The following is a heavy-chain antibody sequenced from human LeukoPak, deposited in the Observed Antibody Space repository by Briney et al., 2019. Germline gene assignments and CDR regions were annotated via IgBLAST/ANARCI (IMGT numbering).Heavy chain of an antibody. CDR1: GFTFSSYG. CDR3: AKDMGRELPPYYYYYMDV. V-gene: IGHV3-30*02. Sequence: SGGSLRLSCAASGFTFSSYGMHWVRQAPGKGLEWVAFIRYDGSNKYYADSVKGRFTISRGNSKNTLYLQMNSLRAEDTAVYYCAKDMGRELPPYYYYYMDVWGKGTTVTVSS. CDR2: IRYDGSNK. D-gene: IGHD1-26*01. J-gene: IGHJ6*03.